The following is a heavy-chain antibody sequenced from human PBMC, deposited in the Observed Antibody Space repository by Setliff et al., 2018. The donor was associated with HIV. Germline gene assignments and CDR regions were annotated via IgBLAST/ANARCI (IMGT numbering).Heavy chain of an antibody. CDR1: GYPITSYD. Sequence: ASVQVSCKASGYPITSYDINRVRQATGQGLEWMGWMNPNSGNTGYAQKFQGRVTITRNTSISTAYMDLSSLRSEDTAVYYCARESEVGAGWYFDLWGRGTLVTVSS. CDR2: MNPNSGNT. J-gene: IGHJ2*01. CDR3: ARESEVGAGWYFDL. V-gene: IGHV1-8*03. D-gene: IGHD1-26*01.